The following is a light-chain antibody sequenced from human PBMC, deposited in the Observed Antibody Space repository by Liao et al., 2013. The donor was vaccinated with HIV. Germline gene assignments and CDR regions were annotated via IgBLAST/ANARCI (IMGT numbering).Light chain of an antibody. CDR3: QAWDKTTTQNV. Sequence: SYELTQPPSVSVSPRARLPPSPALEMTWRRSMLLGISRSQASPLVLLIFQHSVRPSGIPERFSGSISGNTATLTIRGTQALDEADYYCQAWDKTTTQNVFGGGTKLTVL. V-gene: IGLV3-1*01. CDR2: QHS. J-gene: IGLJ2*01. CDR1: TWRRS.